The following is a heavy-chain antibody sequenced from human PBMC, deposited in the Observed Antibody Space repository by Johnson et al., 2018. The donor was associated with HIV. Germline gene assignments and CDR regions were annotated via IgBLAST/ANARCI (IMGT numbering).Heavy chain of an antibody. CDR1: GFTFSSYG. CDR2: ISFAGTNK. J-gene: IGHJ3*02. Sequence: QVQLVESGGGVVQPGRSLRLSCAASGFTFSSYGMAWVRQAQGKGLEWVTAISFAGTNKYYADSVKGRFTISRDNSKNTLYLQMNSLRVEDTAVYYCVKEGITMEVDIWGQGTMVTVSS. D-gene: IGHD3-10*01. V-gene: IGHV3-30*18. CDR3: VKEGITMEVDI.